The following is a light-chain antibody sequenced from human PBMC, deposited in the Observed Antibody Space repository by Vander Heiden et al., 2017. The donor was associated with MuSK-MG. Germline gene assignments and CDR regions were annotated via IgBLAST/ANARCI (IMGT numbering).Light chain of an antibody. J-gene: IGKJ4*01. V-gene: IGKV1-27*01. CDR3: QKYNSAPPP. Sequence: DIQMTQSPSYLSASVGDRVTITCRASQGISNYLAWYQQKPGKVPKLLIYAASTLQSGVPSRFSGSGSGTDFTLTISSLQPEDVATYYCQKYNSAPPPFGGGTKVEIK. CDR2: AAS. CDR1: QGISNY.